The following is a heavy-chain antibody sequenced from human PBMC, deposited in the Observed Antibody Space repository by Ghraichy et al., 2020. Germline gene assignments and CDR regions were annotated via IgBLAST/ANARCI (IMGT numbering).Heavy chain of an antibody. CDR1: GFTFSSYG. CDR2: IWYDGSNK. CDR3: AREVKLGIRGDYYYGMDV. J-gene: IGHJ6*02. D-gene: IGHD7-27*01. Sequence: SLRLSCAASGFTFSSYGMHWVRQAPGKGLEWVAVIWYDGSNKYYADSVKGRFTISRDNSKNTLYLQMNRLRAEDTAVYYCAREVKLGIRGDYYYGMDVWGQGTTVTVSS. V-gene: IGHV3-33*01.